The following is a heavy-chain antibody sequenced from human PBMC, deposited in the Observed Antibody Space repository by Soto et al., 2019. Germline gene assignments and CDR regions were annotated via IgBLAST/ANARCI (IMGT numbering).Heavy chain of an antibody. Sequence: QVQLVQSGAEVKKPGASVKVSCKASGYTFTSYGISWVRQAPGQGLEWMGWISAYNGNTNYAQKLQGRVTMTTDTSTRKEYMDLRSLRSDDTAVYYCARDRNWNGGLGMDVWGQGTTVTVSS. J-gene: IGHJ6*02. CDR2: ISAYNGNT. CDR3: ARDRNWNGGLGMDV. CDR1: GYTFTSYG. V-gene: IGHV1-18*01. D-gene: IGHD1-1*01.